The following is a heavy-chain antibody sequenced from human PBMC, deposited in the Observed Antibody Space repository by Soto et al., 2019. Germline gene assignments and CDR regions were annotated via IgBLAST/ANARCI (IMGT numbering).Heavy chain of an antibody. Sequence: EVQLLESGGGLVQPGGSLRLSCEASGFTFSDYAMAWVRQAPGKGLEWVSAISGSGGSTYYADAVKGRFTISRDNSGNTLYLQMNSLSAEDTAVYYCAKTGHIVLVPADKNWFDPWGQGTLVTVS. CDR2: ISGSGGST. D-gene: IGHD2-2*01. CDR3: AKTGHIVLVPADKNWFDP. V-gene: IGHV3-23*01. CDR1: GFTFSDYA. J-gene: IGHJ5*02.